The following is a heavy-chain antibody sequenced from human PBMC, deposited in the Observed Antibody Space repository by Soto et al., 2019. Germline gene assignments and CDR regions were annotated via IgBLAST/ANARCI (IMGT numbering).Heavy chain of an antibody. Sequence: QVQLVQSGAEVKKPGASGKVSCKASGYSFTRHDINWVRQAPGQGLEWMGWITPSSGNTGYAQRSLGRLTMTTDTSTSTAYMERSGLKSEDTAIYYCAREGMLFSGVIAFYGMDVWGQGTRVTVPS. CDR1: GYSFTRHD. D-gene: IGHD2-21*01. J-gene: IGHJ6*02. CDR3: AREGMLFSGVIAFYGMDV. V-gene: IGHV1-8*01. CDR2: ITPSSGNT.